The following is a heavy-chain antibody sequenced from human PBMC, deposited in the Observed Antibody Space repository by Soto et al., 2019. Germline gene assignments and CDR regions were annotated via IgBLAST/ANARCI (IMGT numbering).Heavy chain of an antibody. D-gene: IGHD5-12*01. V-gene: IGHV3-30-3*01. CDR1: GFTFSSYA. CDR3: ARDTARDYPHRPYYGMDV. J-gene: IGHJ6*02. Sequence: GGSLRLSCAASGFTFSSYAMHWVRQAPGKGLEWVAVISYDGSNKYYADSVKGRFTISRDNSKNTLYLQMNSLRAEDTAVYYCARDTARDYPHRPYYGMDVWGQGTTVTVSS. CDR2: ISYDGSNK.